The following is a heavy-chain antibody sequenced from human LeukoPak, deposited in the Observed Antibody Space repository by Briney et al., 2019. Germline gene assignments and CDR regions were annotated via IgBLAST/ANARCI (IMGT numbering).Heavy chain of an antibody. CDR1: GYTFTVYH. CDR2: INPDTGDT. D-gene: IGHD3-22*01. V-gene: IGHV1-2*02. J-gene: IGHJ4*02. CDR3: ARAADFYYDSSAYFAY. Sequence: ASVKVSCKTSGYTFTVYHLHWVRQAPGQGLEWMGWINPDTGDTTYAQKFQGRVTLTRDTSISTAYMELTRLRSDDTAVYSCARAADFYYDSSAYFAYWGQGTLLAVSS.